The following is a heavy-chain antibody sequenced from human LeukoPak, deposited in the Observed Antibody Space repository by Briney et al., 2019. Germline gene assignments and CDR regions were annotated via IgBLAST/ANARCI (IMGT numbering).Heavy chain of an antibody. D-gene: IGHD5-12*01. V-gene: IGHV3-74*01. Sequence: GGSLRLSCAASGFTFSSYWMHWVRQAPGKGLVWVSRINSDGSSTSYADSVKGRFTISRDNARNTLYLQMNSLRAEDTAVYYCARGPYYDIVATIPAFDIWGQGTMVTVSS. CDR3: ARGPYYDIVATIPAFDI. CDR1: GFTFSSYW. J-gene: IGHJ3*02. CDR2: INSDGSST.